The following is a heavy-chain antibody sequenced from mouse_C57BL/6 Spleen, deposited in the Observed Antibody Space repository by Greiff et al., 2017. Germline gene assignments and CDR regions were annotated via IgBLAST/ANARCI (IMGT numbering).Heavy chain of an antibody. CDR1: GYTFTSYW. Sequence: QVQLQQPGAELVMPGASVKLSCKASGYTFTSYWMHWVKQRPGQGLEWIGEIDPSDSYTNYNQKFKGKSTLTVDKSSSTAYMQLSSLTSEDSAVYCCARYFDVWGTGTTVTVSS. CDR3: ARYFDV. CDR2: IDPSDSYT. V-gene: IGHV1-69*01. J-gene: IGHJ1*03.